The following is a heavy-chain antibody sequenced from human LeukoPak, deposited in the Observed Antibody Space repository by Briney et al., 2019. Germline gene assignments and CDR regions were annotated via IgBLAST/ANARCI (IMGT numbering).Heavy chain of an antibody. J-gene: IGHJ4*02. D-gene: IGHD6-19*01. CDR2: IRHDGSDK. V-gene: IGHV3-30*02. CDR3: AKDSSAWACDY. Sequence: GGSLRLSCAVSGLSFSSYAIHWVRQAPGEGLEWVAFIRHDGSDKYYADSVKGRFTISRDNSKNTIYLQMNSLRAEDTALYYCAKDSSAWACDYWGQGTLVTVSS. CDR1: GLSFSSYA.